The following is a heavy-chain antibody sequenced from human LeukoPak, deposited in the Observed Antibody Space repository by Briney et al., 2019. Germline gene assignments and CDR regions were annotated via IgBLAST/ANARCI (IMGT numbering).Heavy chain of an antibody. CDR1: GYTFISYG. Sequence: AAVKVSCKASGYTFISYGISWVRQAPGQGLEWMGWISAYTVNTNYAQKVQGRVTMATDTSTSPAYMEMRSLRSDDTAVYYCAREGYSGYGGYYYYGMDVWGKGTTVTVSS. V-gene: IGHV1-18*04. CDR2: ISAYTVNT. J-gene: IGHJ6*04. D-gene: IGHD5-12*01. CDR3: AREGYSGYGGYYYYGMDV.